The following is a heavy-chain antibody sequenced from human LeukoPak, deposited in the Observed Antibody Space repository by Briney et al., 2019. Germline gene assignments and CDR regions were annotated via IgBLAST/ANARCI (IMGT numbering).Heavy chain of an antibody. D-gene: IGHD3-10*01. CDR1: GFTVSSNY. CDR2: IYSGGST. CDR3: ARDISRKVRGVMGFDY. V-gene: IGHV3-66*01. J-gene: IGHJ4*02. Sequence: PGGSLRLSCAASGFTVSSNYMSWVRQAPGKGLEWVSVIYSGGSTYYADSVKGRFTISRDNSKNTLYLQMNSLRAEDTAVYYCARDISRKVRGVMGFDYWGQGTLVTVSS.